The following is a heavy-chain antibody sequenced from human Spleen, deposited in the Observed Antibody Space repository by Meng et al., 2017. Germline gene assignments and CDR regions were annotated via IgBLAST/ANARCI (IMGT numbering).Heavy chain of an antibody. V-gene: IGHV3-43*01. CDR2: ISWDGGST. D-gene: IGHD2-15*01. CDR1: GFTFDDYT. J-gene: IGHJ4*02. CDR3: AKQRQGYCSGGSCYPLDY. Sequence: GGSLRLSCAASGFTFDDYTMHWVRQAPGKGLEWVSLISWDGGSTYYADSVKGRVTISRDKSKNSLYLQMNSMRSEDSALYHCAKQRQGYCSGGSCYPLDYWGQGTLVTVSS.